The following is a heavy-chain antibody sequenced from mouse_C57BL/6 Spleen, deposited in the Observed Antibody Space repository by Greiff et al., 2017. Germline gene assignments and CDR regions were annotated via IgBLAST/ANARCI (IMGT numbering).Heavy chain of an antibody. J-gene: IGHJ1*03. CDR2: IRNKANGYTT. V-gene: IGHV7-3*01. Sequence: DVKLVESGGGLVQPGGSLSLSCAASGFTFTDYYMSWVRQPPGKALEWLGFIRNKANGYTTEYSASVKGRFTISRDNSQSILYLQMNALRAEDSATYYCARSPYYYGSIYWYFDVWGTGTTVTVSS. CDR1: GFTFTDYY. CDR3: ARSPYYYGSIYWYFDV. D-gene: IGHD1-1*01.